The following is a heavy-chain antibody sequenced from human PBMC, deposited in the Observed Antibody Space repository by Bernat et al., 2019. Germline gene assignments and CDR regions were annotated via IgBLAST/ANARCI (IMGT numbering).Heavy chain of an antibody. CDR1: GYTFTSYG. Sequence: QVQLVQSGAEVKKPGASVKVSCKASGYTFTSYGISWVRQAPGQGLEWMGWISAYNGNTNYAQKLQGRVTMTTDTSTSTAYMELRSLRSDDTAVYYCARDHSDILTGYFSPHYYYYGMDVWGQGTTVTVSS. V-gene: IGHV1-18*01. J-gene: IGHJ6*02. CDR2: ISAYNGNT. D-gene: IGHD3-9*01. CDR3: ARDHSDILTGYFSPHYYYYGMDV.